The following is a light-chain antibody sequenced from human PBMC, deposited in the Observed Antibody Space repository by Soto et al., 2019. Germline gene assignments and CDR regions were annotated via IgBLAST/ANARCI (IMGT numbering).Light chain of an antibody. Sequence: DIQMPQSPSTLSASVGDRVTITCRASQSISSWLAWYQQKPGKAPKLLIYKASSLESGVPSRFSGSGSGTEFTLTISSLQSEDFAVYYCQQYNNWPPVTFGQGTKVDIK. V-gene: IGKV1-5*03. CDR3: QQYNNWPPVT. CDR1: QSISSW. CDR2: KAS. J-gene: IGKJ1*01.